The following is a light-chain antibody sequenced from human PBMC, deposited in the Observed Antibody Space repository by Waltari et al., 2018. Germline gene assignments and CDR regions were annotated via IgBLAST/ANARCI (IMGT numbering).Light chain of an antibody. CDR1: RSEVRGYNN. J-gene: IGLJ1*01. Sequence: QSALSQPASVSGSPGQSNTIPCTGTRSEVRGYNNVSWYQQHPGNAPKFIIYEGNKRPSGVSNRFSGSKSGNTASLTISGLQAEDEADYYCCSYAGGGTFVFGSGTKATVL. CDR3: CSYAGGGTFV. V-gene: IGLV2-23*01. CDR2: EGN.